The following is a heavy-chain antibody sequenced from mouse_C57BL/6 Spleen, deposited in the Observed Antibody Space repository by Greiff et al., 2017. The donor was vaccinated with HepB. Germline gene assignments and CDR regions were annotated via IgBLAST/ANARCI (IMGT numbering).Heavy chain of an antibody. J-gene: IGHJ4*01. CDR1: GFTFSDYG. Sequence: EVQLVESGGGLVKPGGSLKLSCAASGFTFSDYGMHWVRQAPEKGLEWVAYISSGSSTIYYADTVKGRFTISRDNAKNTLFLQMTSLRSEDTAMYYCARPPITTVVAPHAMDYWGQGTSVTVSS. V-gene: IGHV5-17*01. CDR3: ARPPITTVVAPHAMDY. CDR2: ISSGSSTI. D-gene: IGHD1-1*01.